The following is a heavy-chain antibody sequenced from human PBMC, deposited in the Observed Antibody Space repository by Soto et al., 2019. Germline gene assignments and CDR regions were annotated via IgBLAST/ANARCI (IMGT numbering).Heavy chain of an antibody. CDR1: GGSFSDYY. CDR2: INHRAGT. J-gene: IGHJ4*02. D-gene: IGHD6-19*01. Sequence: QVQVQQWGAGLLKPSETLSLTCAVYGGSFSDYYWSWIRQPPGKGLEWIAEINHRAGTKYNPSLQSRVTISVDTSKNQFSLQLTSVTAADTAVYYCARLAVAATRTRDYWGQGTLVTVSS. CDR3: ARLAVAATRTRDY. V-gene: IGHV4-34*01.